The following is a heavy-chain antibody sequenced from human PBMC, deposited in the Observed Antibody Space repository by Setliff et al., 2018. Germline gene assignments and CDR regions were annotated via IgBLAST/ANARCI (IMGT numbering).Heavy chain of an antibody. CDR3: ARLYSGYDNLFDY. V-gene: IGHV4-4*07. D-gene: IGHD5-12*01. CDR1: GGPISSYY. J-gene: IGHJ4*02. CDR2: IYIGGSA. Sequence: PSETLSLTCTVSGGPISSYYWSWIRQPAGKGLEWIGHIYIGGSANYNPSLKSRVTMSIDTSKNQFSLKLSSVTAADTAVYYCARLYSGYDNLFDYWGQGTLVTVSS.